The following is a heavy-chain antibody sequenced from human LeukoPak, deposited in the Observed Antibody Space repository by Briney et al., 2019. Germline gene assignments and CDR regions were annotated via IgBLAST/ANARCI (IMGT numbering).Heavy chain of an antibody. CDR1: GFTFGDYA. J-gene: IGHJ4*02. Sequence: GGSLRLSCITSGFTFGDYAMSWVRQAPGKGLEWVSAISSRGGSTFYADSVKGRFTISRDNSKNTLYLQMNSLRAEDTAVYYCAKGKMATTDFDYWGQGTLVTVSS. V-gene: IGHV3-23*01. CDR2: ISSRGGST. D-gene: IGHD5-24*01. CDR3: AKGKMATTDFDY.